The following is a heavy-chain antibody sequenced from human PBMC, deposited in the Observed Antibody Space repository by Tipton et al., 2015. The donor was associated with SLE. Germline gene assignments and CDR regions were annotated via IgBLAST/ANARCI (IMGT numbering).Heavy chain of an antibody. V-gene: IGHV4-34*01. CDR2: INHSGST. Sequence: TLSLTCAVYGGSFSGYYWSWIRQPPGRGLEWIGEINHSGSTNYNPSLKSRATIPVDPSKNQYSLKLSSVPAADSAVYYCARAGSFLTGYYDYWGEGPLVTVSS. CDR3: ARAGSFLTGYYDY. CDR1: GGSFSGYY. J-gene: IGHJ4*02. D-gene: IGHD3-9*01.